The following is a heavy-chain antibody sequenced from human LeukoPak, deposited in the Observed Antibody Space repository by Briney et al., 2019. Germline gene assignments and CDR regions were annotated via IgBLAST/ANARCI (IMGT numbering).Heavy chain of an antibody. CDR2: IHYSGST. CDR3: ARARYCSGGSCYSDY. J-gene: IGHJ4*02. D-gene: IGHD2-15*01. Sequence: PSETLSLTCTVSGGSISSSSYYWGWIRQPPGKGLEWIGSIHYSGSTYYNPSLKSRVTISVDTSKDQFSLKLSSVTAADTAVYYCARARYCSGGSCYSDYWGQGTLVTVSS. CDR1: GGSISSSSYY. V-gene: IGHV4-39*01.